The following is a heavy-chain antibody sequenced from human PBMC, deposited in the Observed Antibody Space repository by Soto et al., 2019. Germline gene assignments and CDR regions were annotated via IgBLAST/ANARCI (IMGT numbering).Heavy chain of an antibody. J-gene: IGHJ3*02. D-gene: IGHD6-13*01. CDR3: AREWGAAGARRAFDI. CDR1: GFTFSSYA. V-gene: IGHV3-30-3*01. Sequence: QTGGSLRLACAACGFTFSSYAMHWVRQAPGKGLEWVAVISYDGSNKYYADSVKGRFTISRDNSKNTLYLQMNSLRAEDTAVYYCAREWGAAGARRAFDIGGQGTMVT. CDR2: ISYDGSNK.